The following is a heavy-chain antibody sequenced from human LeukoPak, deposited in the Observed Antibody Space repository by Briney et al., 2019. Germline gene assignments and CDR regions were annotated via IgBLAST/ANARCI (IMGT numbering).Heavy chain of an antibody. V-gene: IGHV3-7*01. CDR2: IKQDGSEK. Sequence: GGSLRLSCAASGFAFSVYWMSWVRQAPGKGLEWVANIKQDGSEKYYVDSVKGRFTISRDNAKNSLYLQMNSLRAEDTAVYYCARNRPTDSSGYYTHFDYWGQGTLVTVSS. CDR3: ARNRPTDSSGYYTHFDY. D-gene: IGHD3-22*01. J-gene: IGHJ4*02. CDR1: GFAFSVYW.